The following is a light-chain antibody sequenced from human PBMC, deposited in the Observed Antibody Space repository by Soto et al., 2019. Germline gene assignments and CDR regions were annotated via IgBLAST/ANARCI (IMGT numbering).Light chain of an antibody. CDR1: GSDVGGYNY. Sequence: QSVLTQPRSVSGSPGQSVTISCTGTGSDVGGYNYVSWYQQHPGKAPKLMIYDVSKRPSGVPDRFSGSKSGNTASLTISGLQAEDEADYYCCSYAGSYTEVFGGGTKLTVL. J-gene: IGLJ2*01. CDR3: CSYAGSYTEV. CDR2: DVS. V-gene: IGLV2-11*01.